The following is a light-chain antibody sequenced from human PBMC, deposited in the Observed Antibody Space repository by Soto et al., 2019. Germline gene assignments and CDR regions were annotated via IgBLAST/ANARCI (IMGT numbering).Light chain of an antibody. Sequence: QSALTQPAFVSGSPGQSITVSCTGTSSDIGASTYGTWYQQHHGKAPKHIISEVSKRHSGVSNRFSGAKSGTTTSLTISGLQAEDGADYYGTSYTSSTTWVFGGGTKLTVL. CDR1: SSDIGASTY. J-gene: IGLJ3*02. CDR3: TSYTSSTTWV. CDR2: EVS. V-gene: IGLV2-14*01.